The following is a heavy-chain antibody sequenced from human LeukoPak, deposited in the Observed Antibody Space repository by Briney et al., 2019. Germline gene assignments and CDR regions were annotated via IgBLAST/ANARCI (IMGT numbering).Heavy chain of an antibody. J-gene: IGHJ3*02. CDR3: ARAPTDGIAAAVGDAFDI. CDR1: ADSVSSNSAA. D-gene: IGHD6-13*01. Sequence: SQTLSLTCAISADSVSSNSAAWNWIRQSPSRGLEWLGRTYYRSKCYNDYAVSVKSRITINPDSSKNQFSLHLNSVTPEETAVYYCARAPTDGIAAAVGDAFDIWGEGTMVTVSS. CDR2: TYYRSKCYN. V-gene: IGHV6-1*01.